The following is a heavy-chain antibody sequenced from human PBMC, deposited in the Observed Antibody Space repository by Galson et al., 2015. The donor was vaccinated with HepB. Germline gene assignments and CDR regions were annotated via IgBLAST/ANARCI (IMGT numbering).Heavy chain of an antibody. J-gene: IGHJ5*02. CDR2: RRNKAKSYTT. Sequence: SLRLSCAASGFPLSEHYIAWCRQAPGKGLELFGRRRNKAKSYTTEYAASVKGRFTISRDDSKKPLYLQMNSLRTEDTAVYYCVRGLAVGGRTWFDPWGQGTLVTVSS. CDR3: VRGLAVGGRTWFDP. CDR1: GFPLSEHY. V-gene: IGHV3-72*01. D-gene: IGHD2-15*01.